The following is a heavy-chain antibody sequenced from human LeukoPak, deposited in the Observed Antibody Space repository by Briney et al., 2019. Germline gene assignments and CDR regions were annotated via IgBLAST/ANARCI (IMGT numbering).Heavy chain of an antibody. CDR3: ASPFLAVNNYYCYMDV. V-gene: IGHV3-66*02. Sequence: PGGSLRLSCAASGFTVSSNYMSWVRQAPGKGLEWVSVIYSGGSTYYADSVKGRFTISRDNSKNTLYLQMNSLRAEDTAVYYCASPFLAVNNYYCYMDVWGKGTTVTVSS. J-gene: IGHJ6*03. CDR1: GFTVSSNY. CDR2: IYSGGST. D-gene: IGHD3-3*02.